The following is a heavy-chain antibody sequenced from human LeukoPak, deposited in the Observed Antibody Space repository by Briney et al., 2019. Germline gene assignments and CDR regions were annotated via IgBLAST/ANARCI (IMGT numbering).Heavy chain of an antibody. D-gene: IGHD3-10*01. J-gene: IGHJ4*02. V-gene: IGHV1-46*01. CDR2: INPSGGST. CDR1: GYTFTSYY. Sequence: ASVTVSCKASGYTFTSYYTHWVRQAPGQGLEWMGIINPSGGSTSYAQKFQGRVTMTTGTSTSTAYMELRSLRSDDTAVYYCARDIMVRGADFDYWGQGTLVTVSS. CDR3: ARDIMVRGADFDY.